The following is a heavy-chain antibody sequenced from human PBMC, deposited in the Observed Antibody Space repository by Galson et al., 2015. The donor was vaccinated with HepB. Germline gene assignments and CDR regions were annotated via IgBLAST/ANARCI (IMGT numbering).Heavy chain of an antibody. CDR1: GSTFTSYY. CDR2: INPSGGST. Sequence: SVTVSCKASGSTFTSYYMHWVRQAPGQGLEWMGIINPSGGSTSYAQKFQGRVTMTRDTSTSTVYMELSSLRSEDTAVYYCARGSGGFLEFDPWGQGTLVTVSS. J-gene: IGHJ5*02. V-gene: IGHV1-46*01. CDR3: ARGSGGFLEFDP. D-gene: IGHD3-3*01.